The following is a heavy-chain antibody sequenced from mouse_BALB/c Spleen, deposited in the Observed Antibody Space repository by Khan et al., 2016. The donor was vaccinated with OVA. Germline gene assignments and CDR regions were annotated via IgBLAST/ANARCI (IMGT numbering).Heavy chain of an antibody. CDR3: TRSYDSYYFDY. CDR1: GYSFANYW. V-gene: IGHV1-5*01. J-gene: IGHJ2*01. D-gene: IGHD2-4*01. CDR2: IYPGISDT. Sequence: EVQLQQSGTVLARPGASVKMSCKASGYSFANYWMHWVKQRPGQVLEWVGTIYPGISDTRYNQKFQDKARLTAGTSASTAYMELSSLTSEDSAVYYCTRSYDSYYFDYWGQGTTLTVSS.